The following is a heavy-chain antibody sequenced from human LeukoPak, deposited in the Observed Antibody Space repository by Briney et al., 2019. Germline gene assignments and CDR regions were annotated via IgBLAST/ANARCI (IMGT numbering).Heavy chain of an antibody. Sequence: SETLSLTCTVSGGSISSYYWSWIRQPAGKGLEWIGYIYYSGSTNYNPSLKSRVTISVDTSKNQFSLKLSSVTAADTAVYYCARDMGGWYQGGFDYWGQGTLVTVSS. CDR3: ARDMGGWYQGGFDY. V-gene: IGHV4-59*01. J-gene: IGHJ4*02. CDR1: GGSISSYY. D-gene: IGHD6-19*01. CDR2: IYYSGST.